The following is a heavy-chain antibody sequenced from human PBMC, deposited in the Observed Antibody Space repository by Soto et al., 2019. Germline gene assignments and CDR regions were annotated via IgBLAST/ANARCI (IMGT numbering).Heavy chain of an antibody. Sequence: SETLSLTCGVSGDSISSGNWWSWVRQSPGRGLEWIGEIYHSGSTNYNPSLKSRVTVSVDKSKNQFSLQLTSVTAADTAVYYWPTFSGFLTSSSFDAWGQ. V-gene: IGHV4-4*02. CDR2: IYHSGST. D-gene: IGHD3-3*01. J-gene: IGHJ5*02. CDR3: PTFSGFLTSSSFDA. CDR1: GDSISSGNW.